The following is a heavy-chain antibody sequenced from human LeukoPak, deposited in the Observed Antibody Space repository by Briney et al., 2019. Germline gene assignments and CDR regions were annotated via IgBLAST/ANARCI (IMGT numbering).Heavy chain of an antibody. J-gene: IGHJ6*03. D-gene: IGHD5-18*01. CDR1: GFTFSSYG. CDR3: AKDSGYSDYYMDV. Sequence: GGSLRLSCAASGFTFSSYGMHWVRQAPGKGLEWVAFIRYDGSDKYYADSVKGRFTISRDNSKNTLYLQMNSLRAEDTAEYYCAKDSGYSDYYMDVWGKGTTFIVSS. V-gene: IGHV3-30*02. CDR2: IRYDGSDK.